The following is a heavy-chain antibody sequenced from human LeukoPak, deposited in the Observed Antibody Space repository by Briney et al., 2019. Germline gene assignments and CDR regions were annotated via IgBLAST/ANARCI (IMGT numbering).Heavy chain of an antibody. V-gene: IGHV6-1*01. CDR3: ARDRDGSGWYGTNYDS. CDR1: VDSVSSNSAA. D-gene: IGHD6-19*01. J-gene: IGHJ4*02. CDR2: TYYRSKWFN. Sequence: SQTLSLTCAISVDSVSSNSAAWNWIRQSPSRGLEWLGRTYYRSKWFNDYAGSVKSRIIISPDTSKNQFSLQLNSVTPEDTAVYYCARDRDGSGWYGTNYDSWGQGTLVTVSS.